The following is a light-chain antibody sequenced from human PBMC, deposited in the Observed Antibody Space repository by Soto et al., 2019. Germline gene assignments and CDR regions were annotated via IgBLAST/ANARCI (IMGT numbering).Light chain of an antibody. CDR1: QSVSSSY. CDR3: QQRSNWPQIT. V-gene: IGKV3D-20*02. CDR2: GAS. J-gene: IGKJ5*01. Sequence: EIVLTQSPGTLSLSPGERATLSCRASQSVSSSYLAWYQQKPGQAPSLLIYGASTRATGVPDRFSGTGSGTEFTLTISSLKSEDFAVYYCQQRSNWPQITFGQGTRLEI.